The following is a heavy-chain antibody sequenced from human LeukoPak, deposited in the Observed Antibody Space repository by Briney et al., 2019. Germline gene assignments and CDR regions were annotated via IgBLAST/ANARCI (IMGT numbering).Heavy chain of an antibody. CDR3: ARRWDYGRNYYIDV. CDR2: INDSGRI. D-gene: IGHD4-17*01. J-gene: IGHJ6*03. V-gene: IGHV4-34*01. Sequence: SETLSLTCAVYGGSFSNYYWSWIRQPPGKGLEWIGEINDSGRINYNPSLMSRVTVSVDTSKNQFSLRLTSVTATDTAVYYCARRWDYGRNYYIDVWGNGATVSVSS. CDR1: GGSFSNYY.